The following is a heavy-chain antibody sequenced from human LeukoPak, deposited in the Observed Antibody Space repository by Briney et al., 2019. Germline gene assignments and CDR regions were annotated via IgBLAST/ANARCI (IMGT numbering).Heavy chain of an antibody. CDR1: GDIFSTYV. Sequence: SVKVSCKASGDIFSTYVINWVRQAPGQGLEWMGGITPIFGTANYAQKFQGRVTITADESTSTAYMELSSLRSEDTAVYYCARDLDNNWFDPWGQGTLVTVSS. V-gene: IGHV1-69*13. CDR2: ITPIFGTA. J-gene: IGHJ5*02. CDR3: ARDLDNNWFDP. D-gene: IGHD2-2*03.